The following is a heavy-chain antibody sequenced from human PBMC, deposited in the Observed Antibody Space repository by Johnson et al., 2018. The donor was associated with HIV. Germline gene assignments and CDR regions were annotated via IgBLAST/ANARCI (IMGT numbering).Heavy chain of an antibody. J-gene: IGHJ3*02. D-gene: IGHD6-19*01. CDR3: AKDGPYSSGIDAFDI. CDR2: ISNDGSNK. Sequence: QLVESGGGVVQPGRSLRLSCAASGFTFSSYAMHWVRQAPGKGLEWVAVISNDGSNKYYADSVKGRLTISRDNSKNTLYLQMNSLRGEDTAVYYCAKDGPYSSGIDAFDIWGQGTMVTVSS. CDR1: GFTFSSYA. V-gene: IGHV3-30-3*02.